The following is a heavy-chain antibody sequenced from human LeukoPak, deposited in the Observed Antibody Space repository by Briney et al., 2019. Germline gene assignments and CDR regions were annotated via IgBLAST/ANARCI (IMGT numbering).Heavy chain of an antibody. Sequence: SETLSLTCTVSGGSISSSSYYWGWIRQPPGKGLEWIGSIYYSGSTYYNPSLKSRVTISVDTSKNQFSLKLSSVPAADTAVYYCARDPRGAAAGTEGGNDYWGQGTLVTVSS. D-gene: IGHD6-13*01. J-gene: IGHJ4*02. CDR1: GGSISSSSYY. V-gene: IGHV4-39*07. CDR3: ARDPRGAAAGTEGGNDY. CDR2: IYYSGST.